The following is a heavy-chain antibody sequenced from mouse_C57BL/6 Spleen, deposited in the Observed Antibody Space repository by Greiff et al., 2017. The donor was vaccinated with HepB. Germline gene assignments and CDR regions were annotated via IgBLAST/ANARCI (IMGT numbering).Heavy chain of an antibody. D-gene: IGHD1-1*01. J-gene: IGHJ2*01. CDR2: INPNNGGT. CDR1: GYTFTDYY. CDR3: ARHPSYYDGSSYGY. Sequence: HLHQSLPELVKPWASVKISCKASGYTFTDYYMNWVKQSHGKSLEWIGDINPNNGGTSYNQKFKGKATLTVDKSSSTAYMELRSLTSEDSAVYYCARHPSYYDGSSYGYWGQGTTLTVSS. V-gene: IGHV1-26*01.